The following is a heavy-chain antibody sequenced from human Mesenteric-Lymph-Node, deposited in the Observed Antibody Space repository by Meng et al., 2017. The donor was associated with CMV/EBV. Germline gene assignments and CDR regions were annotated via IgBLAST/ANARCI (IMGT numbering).Heavy chain of an antibody. CDR1: GYTFTSYH. D-gene: IGHD2-2*01. Sequence: ASVKVSCKASGYTFTSYHMHWVRQAPGQGLEWMGIINPSGGSTSYAQKFQGRVTMTRDTSTSTVYMELSSLRSEDTAVYYCARGRGVVVPAASNYGMDVWGQGTTVTVSS. V-gene: IGHV1-46*01. CDR2: INPSGGST. CDR3: ARGRGVVVPAASNYGMDV. J-gene: IGHJ6*02.